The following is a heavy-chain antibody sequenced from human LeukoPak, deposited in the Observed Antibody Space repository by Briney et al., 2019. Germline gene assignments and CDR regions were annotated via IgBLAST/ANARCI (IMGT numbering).Heavy chain of an antibody. V-gene: IGHV1-2*02. CDR2: INPHSGGT. Sequence: GASVKVSCKASGHTFTGYFIHWVRQAPGQGLEWMGWINPHSGGTNSAQSFQGRVTMTRDTSISTAYMELSRLTSDDTAVYYYARDERSYTSGYYWVHWGQGTLVTVSS. CDR1: GHTFTGYF. J-gene: IGHJ4*02. CDR3: ARDERSYTSGYYWVH. D-gene: IGHD5-12*01.